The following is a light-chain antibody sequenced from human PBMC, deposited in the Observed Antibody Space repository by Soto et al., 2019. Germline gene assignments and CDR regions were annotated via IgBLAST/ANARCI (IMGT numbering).Light chain of an antibody. CDR1: QSLSYSSNNKNY. CDR3: QKYYSTPRIT. Sequence: EIVITQSPDSLAVTLGDRATIKCKSSQSLSYSSNNKNYLAWYQQKPGQPPTLLIYWASTRESGVPDRFSGSGSGTDFTLTISSLQAEDVAVYYCQKYYSTPRITVGKGTRLAIK. J-gene: IGKJ5*01. CDR2: WAS. V-gene: IGKV4-1*01.